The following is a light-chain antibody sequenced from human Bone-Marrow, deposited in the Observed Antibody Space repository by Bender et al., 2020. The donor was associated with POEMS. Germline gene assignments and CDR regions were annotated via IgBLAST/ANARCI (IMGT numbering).Light chain of an antibody. CDR1: SSDVGGYNY. Sequence: QSALTQPASVSGSPGQSITISCTGTSSDVGGYNYVSWYQQHPGKAPKLMIYEVSNRPSGVPDRFSGSKSGNTASLTISGLQAEDEAHYYCSSYTSVTTFFVFGTGTKVTVL. CDR2: EVS. CDR3: SSYTSVTTFFV. V-gene: IGLV2-14*01. J-gene: IGLJ1*01.